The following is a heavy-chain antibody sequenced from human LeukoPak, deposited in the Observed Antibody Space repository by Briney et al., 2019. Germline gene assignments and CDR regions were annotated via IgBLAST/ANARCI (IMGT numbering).Heavy chain of an antibody. D-gene: IGHD2-21*02. J-gene: IGHJ3*02. V-gene: IGHV3-30-3*01. CDR2: TSYDGSKR. Sequence: PGGSLRLSCAASGFTFNSHAMHWVRQAPGKGLEWVAVTSYDGSKRYYADSVKGRFTISRDNSNNTLSLQMNSLRVDDTAIYYCARDVTGSHDAFDIWGQGTMVTVS. CDR3: ARDVTGSHDAFDI. CDR1: GFTFNSHA.